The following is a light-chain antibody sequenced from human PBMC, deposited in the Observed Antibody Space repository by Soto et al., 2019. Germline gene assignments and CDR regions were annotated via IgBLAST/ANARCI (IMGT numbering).Light chain of an antibody. CDR3: QQYGSSPWT. CDR1: QSVSSSY. Sequence: EIVLTQSPGTLSLSPGERATLSCRASQSVSSSYLAWYQQKNGQAPRLLIYGASSRATGIPDRFSGSGSGTDFTLTISRLEPEDFAVYYCQQYGSSPWTFGQGTKVDIK. J-gene: IGKJ1*01. CDR2: GAS. V-gene: IGKV3-20*01.